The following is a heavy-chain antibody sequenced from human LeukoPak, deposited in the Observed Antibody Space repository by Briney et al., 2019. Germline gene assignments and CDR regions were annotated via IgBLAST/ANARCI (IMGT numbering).Heavy chain of an antibody. Sequence: PGRSLRLSCAASGLTFSSYGMHWVRQAPGKGLEWVAVISYDGSNKYYADSVKGRFTISRDNSKNTLYLQMNSLRAEDTAVYYCAKDPHTTVTTPPTDYWGQGTLVTVSS. J-gene: IGHJ4*02. V-gene: IGHV3-30*18. CDR2: ISYDGSNK. CDR1: GLTFSSYG. CDR3: AKDPHTTVTTPPTDY. D-gene: IGHD4-17*01.